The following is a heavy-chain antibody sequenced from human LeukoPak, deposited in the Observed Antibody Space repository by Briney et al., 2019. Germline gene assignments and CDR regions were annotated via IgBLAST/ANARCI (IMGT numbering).Heavy chain of an antibody. CDR3: AKRSGYYTGQGYFQH. D-gene: IGHD3-3*01. J-gene: IGHJ1*01. CDR1: GFTFSSYA. V-gene: IGHV3-23*01. CDR2: ISGSGGST. Sequence: GSLRLSCAASGFTFSSYAMSWVRQAPRKGLELVSDISGSGGSTYYEDSVKGRFTISRDNSKNTLYLQMNSLRAEDTAVYYCAKRSGYYTGQGYFQHWGQGTLVTVSS.